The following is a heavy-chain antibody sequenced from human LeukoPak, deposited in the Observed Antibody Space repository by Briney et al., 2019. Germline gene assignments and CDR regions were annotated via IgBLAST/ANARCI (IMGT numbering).Heavy chain of an antibody. CDR2: INPDSGRA. D-gene: IGHD3-22*01. V-gene: IGHV1-2*02. Sequence: GASVKVSCKTPGNSFTGHYVHWVRQAPGQGLEWMGWINPDSGRADSAQNFEGRVTMTRDTSISTAYMELSRLRSDDTAVYYCARNRAYYYDSSGYDYWGQGTLVTVSS. CDR3: ARNRAYYYDSSGYDY. J-gene: IGHJ4*02. CDR1: GNSFTGHY.